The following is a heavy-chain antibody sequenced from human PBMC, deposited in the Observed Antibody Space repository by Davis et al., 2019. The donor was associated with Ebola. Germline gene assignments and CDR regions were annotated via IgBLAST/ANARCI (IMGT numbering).Heavy chain of an antibody. D-gene: IGHD1-7*01. V-gene: IGHV4-34*01. CDR1: GGSFSGYY. CDR3: ARERGLTGTTRRFDY. CDR2: INHSGRT. J-gene: IGHJ4*02. Sequence: MPSETLSLTCAVYGGSFSGYYWSWIRQPPGKGLEWIGEINHSGRTNYNPSLKSRVTISVDTSKNQFSLKLSSVTAADTAVYYCARERGLTGTTRRFDYWGQGTLVTVSS.